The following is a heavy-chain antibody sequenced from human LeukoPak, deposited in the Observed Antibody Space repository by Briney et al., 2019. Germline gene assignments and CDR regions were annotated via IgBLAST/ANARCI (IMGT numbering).Heavy chain of an antibody. Sequence: GGTLRLFFEAPGFTFGSNSMSWVRQTTGKGLEWGAHLKQDGSQKNYVDSVKGRFTISRDNAKNSLYLQMNSLRAEDTAVYFCARNNWGDYWGQGTLVTVSS. CDR2: LKQDGSQK. V-gene: IGHV3-7*01. CDR1: GFTFGSNS. D-gene: IGHD7-27*01. J-gene: IGHJ4*02. CDR3: ARNNWGDY.